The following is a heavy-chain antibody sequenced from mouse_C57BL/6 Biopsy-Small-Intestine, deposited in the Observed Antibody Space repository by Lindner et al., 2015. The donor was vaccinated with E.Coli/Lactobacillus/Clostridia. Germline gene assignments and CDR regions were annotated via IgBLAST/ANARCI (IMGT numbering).Heavy chain of an antibody. CDR2: IYPRSGNT. D-gene: IGHD2-5*01. CDR1: GYTFTSYG. J-gene: IGHJ4*01. V-gene: IGHV1-81*01. CDR3: ARSKSNYGGYSAMDY. Sequence: VQLQESGAELARPGASVKLSCKASGYTFTSYGISWVKQRAGQGLEWIGEIYPRSGNTYYNEKFKGKATLTADKSSSTAYMQLSGLTSEDSAVYFCARSKSNYGGYSAMDYWGQGTSVTVSS.